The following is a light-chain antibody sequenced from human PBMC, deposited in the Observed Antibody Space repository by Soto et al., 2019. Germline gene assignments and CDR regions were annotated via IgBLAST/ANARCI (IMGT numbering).Light chain of an antibody. V-gene: IGKV3-15*01. CDR1: QSVSSN. J-gene: IGKJ5*01. CDR2: GAS. Sequence: EIVMTQSPATLSVSPGERATLSCRASQSVSSNLAWYQQKPGQAPRLLIYGASTMATVIPARFSGSRSGTEFTLTISSLQSEDFAVYYCQQYNTWPPTFGQGTRLESK. CDR3: QQYNTWPPT.